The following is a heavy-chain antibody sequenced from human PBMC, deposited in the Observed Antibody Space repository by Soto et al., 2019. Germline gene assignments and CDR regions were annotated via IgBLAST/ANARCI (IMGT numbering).Heavy chain of an antibody. Sequence: QLQLQESGPGLVKPSETLSLTCSVSGGSISSSNDYWGWIRQPPGKGLEWLGSMFHSGRTYHNPSLKCRVSISVDPSRNLFSLQLSSVAAADTALYFCVRHHPFRADSSGYFDSWGQGILVTVSS. D-gene: IGHD3-22*01. CDR2: MFHSGRT. V-gene: IGHV4-39*01. J-gene: IGHJ4*02. CDR3: VRHHPFRADSSGYFDS. CDR1: GGSISSSNDY.